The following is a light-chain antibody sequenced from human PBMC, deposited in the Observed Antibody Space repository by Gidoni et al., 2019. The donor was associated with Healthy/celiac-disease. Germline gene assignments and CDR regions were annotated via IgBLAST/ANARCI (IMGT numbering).Light chain of an antibody. J-gene: IGKJ3*01. CDR2: DAS. V-gene: IGKV1-5*01. Sequence: DIQMTQSPSTLSASVGDRVTITCRASQSISSWLAWYQQKPGKAPKLLIYDASSLESGVPSRFSGSGSGTEFTLTISSLQPDDFATYYCQQYNSSLTFXPXTKVDIK. CDR3: QQYNSSLT. CDR1: QSISSW.